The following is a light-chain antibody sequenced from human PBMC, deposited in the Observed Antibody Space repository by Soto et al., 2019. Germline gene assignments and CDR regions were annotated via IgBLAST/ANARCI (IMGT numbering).Light chain of an antibody. J-gene: IGKJ2*01. V-gene: IGKV3-15*01. Sequence: EIILTQSPASLSVSPCERSTLSCRASQSVNNNLAWYQQKRGQAPRLLIYGASTRATGIPGRFRGSGSGTEFTLTITSLQSEDFAVYFCQQYNNWPPDTFGQGTKVDIK. CDR2: GAS. CDR3: QQYNNWPPDT. CDR1: QSVNNN.